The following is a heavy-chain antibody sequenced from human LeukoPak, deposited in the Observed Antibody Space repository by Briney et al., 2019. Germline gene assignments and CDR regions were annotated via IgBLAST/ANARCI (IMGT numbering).Heavy chain of an antibody. D-gene: IGHD3-10*01. CDR2: IHYTGST. Sequence: SDTLSLTCSVSGGPITVYHWIWIRQPPGKGLEFIGYIHYTGSTNYNSSLTSRISISTDTSKNQFSLKMTSVTAADTAVYYCAKSNGYGLVDIWGQGTMVTVSS. J-gene: IGHJ3*02. CDR3: AKSNGYGLVDI. V-gene: IGHV4-59*07. CDR1: GGPITVYH.